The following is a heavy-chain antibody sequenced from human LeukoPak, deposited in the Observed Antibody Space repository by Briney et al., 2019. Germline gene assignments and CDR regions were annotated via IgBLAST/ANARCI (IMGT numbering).Heavy chain of an antibody. Sequence: SETLSLTCNVSGGSISSDSYYWGWLRQPPGKGLEWIGSRFYTGSTYYNPSLKSRVSIYIDTSKNQFSLKLSSVTAADTAVYYCARRESYFDFWGQGILVTVSS. J-gene: IGHJ4*02. CDR3: ARRESYFDF. CDR1: GGSISSDSYY. V-gene: IGHV4-39*01. CDR2: RFYTGST.